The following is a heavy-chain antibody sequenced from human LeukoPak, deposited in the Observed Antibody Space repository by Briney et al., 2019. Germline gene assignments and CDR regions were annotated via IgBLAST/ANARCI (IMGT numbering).Heavy chain of an antibody. CDR1: GFTFSNAW. V-gene: IGHV3-15*01. J-gene: IGHJ3*02. D-gene: IGHD3-10*01. Sequence: GGSLRLSCAASGFTFSNAWMSWVRQAPGKGLEWVGRIKSKTDGGTTDYAAPVKGRFTISRDDSKNTLYLQMNSLKTEDTAVYYCTTGYYGSGSYISPDAFGIWGQGTMVTVSS. CDR3: TTGYYGSGSYISPDAFGI. CDR2: IKSKTDGGTT.